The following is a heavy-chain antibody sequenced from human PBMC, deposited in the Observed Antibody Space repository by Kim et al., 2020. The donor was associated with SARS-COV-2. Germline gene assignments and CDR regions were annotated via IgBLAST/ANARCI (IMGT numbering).Heavy chain of an antibody. D-gene: IGHD4-17*01. Sequence: ARTLQGRVTMTTDTSTSTAYMELRSLRSDDTAMYYCARDLYGDFDPLFDYWGQGTLVTVSS. J-gene: IGHJ4*02. V-gene: IGHV1-18*01. CDR3: ARDLYGDFDPLFDY.